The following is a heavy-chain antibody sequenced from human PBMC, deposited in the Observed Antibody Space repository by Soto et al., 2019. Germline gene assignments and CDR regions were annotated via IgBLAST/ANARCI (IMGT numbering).Heavy chain of an antibody. V-gene: IGHV1-58*02. CDR3: ATGLPRGDYDWFLYYYGMDV. CDR2: IVVGSGNT. CDR1: GFTLTSSS. Sequence: SGKVFCRDSGFTLTSSSIWWVRQARGRRREWIGRIVVGSGNTNYAQKFQERVTTTRDMSTSTAYMELSSLRSEDTAVYYCATGLPRGDYDWFLYYYGMDVWG. D-gene: IGHD3-9*01. J-gene: IGHJ6*02.